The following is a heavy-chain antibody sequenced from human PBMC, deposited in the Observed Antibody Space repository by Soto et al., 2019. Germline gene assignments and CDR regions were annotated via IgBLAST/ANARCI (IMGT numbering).Heavy chain of an antibody. J-gene: IGHJ6*02. D-gene: IGHD4-4*01. CDR3: ARTIISTRTYYYYFGMGV. Sequence: ASVKVSCKASGYTFTSYYMHWVRQAPGQGLEWMGIVNPSGGSTSYAQKFQGRVTMTRDTSTNTVYMELSSLRSEDTAVYYCARTIISTRTYYYYFGMGVWGQGTTVTVSS. CDR1: GYTFTSYY. CDR2: VNPSGGST. V-gene: IGHV1-46*01.